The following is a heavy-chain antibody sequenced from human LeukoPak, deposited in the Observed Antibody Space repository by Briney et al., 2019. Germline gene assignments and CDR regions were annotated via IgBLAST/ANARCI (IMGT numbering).Heavy chain of an antibody. CDR2: ISSTGNTI. Sequence: GGSLRLSCAASGFTFRSYEMSWARQAPGKGLEWVSSISSTGNTIYYADSVKGRFTISRDNAKNSLYLQMSSLKTEDTAVYYCARDRIAVAGTLWGQGTLVTVSS. D-gene: IGHD6-19*01. V-gene: IGHV3-48*03. CDR3: ARDRIAVAGTL. CDR1: GFTFRSYE. J-gene: IGHJ4*02.